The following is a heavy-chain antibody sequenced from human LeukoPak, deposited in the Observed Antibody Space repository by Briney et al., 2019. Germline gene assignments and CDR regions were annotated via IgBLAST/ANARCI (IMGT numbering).Heavy chain of an antibody. J-gene: IGHJ4*02. CDR1: GFTFSSYG. CDR3: ARDFDSLKGFDY. D-gene: IGHD3-9*01. CDR2: IWFDGSNK. Sequence: SGGSLRLSCAASGFTFSSYGMRWVRQAPGKGLEWVAVIWFDGSNKYYADSVKGRFTISRDNSKNTLYLQMNSLRVEDTAVYYCARDFDSLKGFDYWGQGNLVAVSS. V-gene: IGHV3-33*01.